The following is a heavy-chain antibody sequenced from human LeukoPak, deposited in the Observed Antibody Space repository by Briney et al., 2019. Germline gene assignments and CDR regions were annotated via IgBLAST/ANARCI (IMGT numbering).Heavy chain of an antibody. D-gene: IGHD2-15*01. CDR3: ARGVDSFVADY. J-gene: IGHJ4*02. V-gene: IGHV4-34*01. CDR2: INHSGST. Sequence: SETLSLTCAVYGGSFSGYYWSWIRQPPGKGLEWIGEINHSGSTNYNPSLKSRVTISVDTSKNQFSLKLSSVTAADTAVYYCARGVDSFVADYWGQGTLVTVSS. CDR1: GGSFSGYY.